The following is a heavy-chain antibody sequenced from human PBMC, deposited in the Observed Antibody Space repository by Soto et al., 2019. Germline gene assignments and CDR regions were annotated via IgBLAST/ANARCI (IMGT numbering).Heavy chain of an antibody. CDR1: GFTFSSFG. J-gene: IGHJ6*02. D-gene: IGHD3-16*01. Sequence: QVQLVESGGGVVQPGRSLRLSCVASGFTFSSFGMHWVRQAPGKGLEWVSVIWYDGSDKYYVDSVKGRFTVSRDNSKNTLYLQMNSLRAEDTAVYYCARASYSYAWGGENGMYVWGQGTTVTVSS. CDR2: IWYDGSDK. V-gene: IGHV3-33*01. CDR3: ARASYSYAWGGENGMYV.